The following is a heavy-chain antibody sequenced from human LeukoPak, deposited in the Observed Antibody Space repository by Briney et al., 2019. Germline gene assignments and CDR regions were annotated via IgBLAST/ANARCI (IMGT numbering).Heavy chain of an antibody. CDR2: ISGYNGYT. CDR3: ARASDDFSTFDY. J-gene: IGHJ4*02. V-gene: IGHV1-18*01. Sequence: ASVKVSCKASGYTFTNYGVSWVRQAPGQGLEWMGWISGYNGYTNYAQKFQGRVTMTRDTSTGTFYMELSSLRSEDTAVYYCARASDDFSTFDYWGQGTLVTVSS. CDR1: GYTFTNYG. D-gene: IGHD3-3*01.